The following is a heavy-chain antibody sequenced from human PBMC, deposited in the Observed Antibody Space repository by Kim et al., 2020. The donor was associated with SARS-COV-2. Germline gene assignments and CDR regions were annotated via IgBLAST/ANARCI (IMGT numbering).Heavy chain of an antibody. J-gene: IGHJ6*02. CDR3: ARDFPPGGNTAMVRFYYYYGMDV. Sequence: ASVKVSCKASGYTFTGYYMHWVRQAPGQGLEWMGWINPNSGGTNYAQKFQGRVTMTRDTSISTAYMELSRLRSDDTAVYYCARDFPPGGNTAMVRFYYYYGMDVWGQGTTVTVSS. CDR2: INPNSGGT. D-gene: IGHD5-18*01. CDR1: GYTFTGYY. V-gene: IGHV1-2*02.